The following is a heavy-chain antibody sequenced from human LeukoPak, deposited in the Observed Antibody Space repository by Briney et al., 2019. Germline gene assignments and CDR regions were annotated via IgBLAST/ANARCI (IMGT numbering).Heavy chain of an antibody. CDR2: ISGSGGST. V-gene: IGHV3-23*01. D-gene: IGHD3-22*01. CDR1: GFTFSSYA. Sequence: GGSLRLSCAASGFTFSSYAMSWVRQAPGKGLEWVSAISGSGGSTYYADSVKGRFTISRDNSKNTLYLQMNSLRAEDTAVYYCASYYDSSGYPLGYFDYWGQGTLVTVSS. CDR3: ASYYDSSGYPLGYFDY. J-gene: IGHJ4*02.